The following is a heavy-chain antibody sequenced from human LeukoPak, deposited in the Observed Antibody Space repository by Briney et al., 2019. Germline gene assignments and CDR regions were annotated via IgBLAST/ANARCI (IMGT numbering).Heavy chain of an antibody. CDR2: IYYSGST. D-gene: IGHD3-3*01. J-gene: IGHJ3*02. CDR1: GGSISSSSYY. CDR3: ARRNYDVLSGYYDAFDI. V-gene: IGHV4-39*01. Sequence: PSETLSLTCTVSGGSISSSSYYWGWIRQPPGKGLEWIGSIYYSGSTYYNPSLKSRVTISVDTSKNQFSLKLTSVTAADTAVYYCARRNYDVLSGYYDAFDIWDQGTMVTVSS.